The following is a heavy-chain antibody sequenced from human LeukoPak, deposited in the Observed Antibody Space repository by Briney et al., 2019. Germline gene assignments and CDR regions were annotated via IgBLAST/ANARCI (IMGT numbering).Heavy chain of an antibody. CDR2: IGHSDTST. CDR3: AKGPTLTSFGS. CDR1: GFTLSNSA. J-gene: IGHJ4*01. V-gene: IGHV3-23*05. Sequence: PGGSLRLSCVVSGFTLSNSAMTWVRQAPGKGLEWVAIIGHSDTSTNYPDSVRGRFIISRDNSKDTLHLQMDSLRVEDTAVYYCAKGPTLTSFGSWGQGTLVTVSS. D-gene: IGHD4-17*01.